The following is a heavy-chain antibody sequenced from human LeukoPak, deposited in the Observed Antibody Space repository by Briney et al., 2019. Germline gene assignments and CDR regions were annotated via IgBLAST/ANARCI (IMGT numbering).Heavy chain of an antibody. CDR1: GFTFSRYA. CDR3: AKYRYSGSRETYDY. V-gene: IGHV3-23*01. CDR2: IDRKGGGI. Sequence: PGGSLRLSCIVSGFTFSRYAMSWVRHVPGKGLEWVSAIDRKGGGIYYADSVKGRFTISRDNSKNTLYLQMNSLRVDDAAVYYCAKYRYSGSRETYDYWGQGTLVTVSS. D-gene: IGHD5-12*01. J-gene: IGHJ4*02.